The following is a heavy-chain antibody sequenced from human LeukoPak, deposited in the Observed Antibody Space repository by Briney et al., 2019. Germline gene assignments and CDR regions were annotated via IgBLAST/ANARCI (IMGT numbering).Heavy chain of an antibody. CDR3: ARGADGVSSNSRGWFDP. J-gene: IGHJ5*02. CDR1: GFTFSSYA. CDR2: ISGSGGST. V-gene: IGHV3-23*01. Sequence: PGGSLRLSCAASGFTFSSYAMNWVRQAPGKGLEWVSAISGSGGSTYYADSVKGRFTISRDNSKNTLYLQMNSLRAGDTAVYSCARGADGVSSNSRGWFDPWGQGTLVTVSS. D-gene: IGHD2-15*01.